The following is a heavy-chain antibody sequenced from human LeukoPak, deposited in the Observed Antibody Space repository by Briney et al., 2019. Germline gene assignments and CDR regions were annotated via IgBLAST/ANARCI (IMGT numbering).Heavy chain of an antibody. Sequence: GGSLRLSCAASGFTFSSYEMNWVRQAPGKGLEWVANIKHDGSEKSYVDSVKGRFAISRDNAKSSLYLQMNSLRAEDTAVYYCARVLHKRNYDSSVYYGYWGQGTLVTVSS. CDR3: ARVLHKRNYDSSVYYGY. CDR2: IKHDGSEK. D-gene: IGHD3-22*01. J-gene: IGHJ4*02. V-gene: IGHV3-7*04. CDR1: GFTFSSYE.